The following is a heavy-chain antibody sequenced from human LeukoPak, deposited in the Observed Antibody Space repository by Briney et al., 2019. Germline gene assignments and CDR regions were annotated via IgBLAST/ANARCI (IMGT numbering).Heavy chain of an antibody. V-gene: IGHV3-21*01. CDR1: GFTFSGYS. CDR2: ISSSSYI. Sequence: GGSLRLSCAASGFTFSGYSMNWVRQALGKGLEWVSSISSSSYIYYADSVKGRFTISRDNAKNSLYLQMNSLRAEDTAVYYCARGVVRYFDYWGQGALVTVSS. J-gene: IGHJ4*02. D-gene: IGHD3-9*01. CDR3: ARGVVRYFDY.